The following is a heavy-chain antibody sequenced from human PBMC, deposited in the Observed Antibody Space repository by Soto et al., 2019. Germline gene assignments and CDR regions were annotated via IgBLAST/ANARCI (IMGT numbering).Heavy chain of an antibody. V-gene: IGHV3-21*01. D-gene: IGHD2-2*01. J-gene: IGHJ4*02. CDR3: AREDSIIIPAVSDF. CDR1: GFAFNNYG. CDR2: ISKSDYT. Sequence: GGSLGLSCTVSGFAFNNYGINWVRQAPGKGLEWVSSISKSDYTYYSDSVTGRFTISRDNAKNSVSLQMNTLRVEDTAVYYCAREDSIIIPAVSDFWGQGTLVTVSS.